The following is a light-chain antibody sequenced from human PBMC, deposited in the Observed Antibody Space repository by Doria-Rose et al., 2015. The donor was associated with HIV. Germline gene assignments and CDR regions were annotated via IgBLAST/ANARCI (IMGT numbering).Light chain of an antibody. CDR2: AAS. V-gene: IGKV1-39*01. J-gene: IGKJ1*01. Sequence: DIQVPQSPSSLSASVGDRVTITCRASQSISSYLNWYQQKPGKAPKLLIYAASSLQSGVPSRFRGSGSGTDFTLTISSLQPEDFATYYCQESYSTPGTFGQGTKVDIK. CDR1: QSISSY. CDR3: QESYSTPGT.